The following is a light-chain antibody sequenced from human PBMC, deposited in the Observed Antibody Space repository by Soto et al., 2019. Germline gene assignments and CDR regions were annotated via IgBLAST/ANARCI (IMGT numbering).Light chain of an antibody. CDR2: DAS. CDR1: QTITRW. J-gene: IGKJ5*01. CDR3: QQYNNWPPKHT. V-gene: IGKV1-5*01. Sequence: DIQMTQSPSTLSGSVGDRVTITCRASQTITRWMAWYQQKPGKAPKLLIYDASTLESGVPSRFSGSRSGTEFTLTISSLESDDFAVYYCQQYNNWPPKHTFGQGTRLEIK.